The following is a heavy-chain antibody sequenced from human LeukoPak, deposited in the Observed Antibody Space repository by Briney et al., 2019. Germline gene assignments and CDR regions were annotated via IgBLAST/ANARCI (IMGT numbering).Heavy chain of an antibody. CDR3: ARGPYGMDV. J-gene: IGHJ6*02. V-gene: IGHV3-7*01. CDR2: INQDESGK. Sequence: PGGSLRLSCAASGFTFSDSWMTWVRQAPGKGLEWVANINQDESGKYYADSVKGRFTISRDNAKNSLYVQMNSLRVEDTAVYYCARGPYGMDVWGQGTTVTVSS. CDR1: GFTFSDSW.